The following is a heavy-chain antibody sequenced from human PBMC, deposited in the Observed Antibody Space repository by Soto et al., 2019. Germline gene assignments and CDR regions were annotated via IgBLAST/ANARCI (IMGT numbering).Heavy chain of an antibody. J-gene: IGHJ4*02. CDR1: GFTVSSYG. Sequence: QVQLVKSRGGVVQPGRSLRLSCAASGFTVSSYGMHWVRQAPGKGLEWVAVVSYDGSNKYYADSVKGRFTISRDNSKNTLYLQMNSLRAEDTAVFYCAKEWVYDTSGWSFDYWGQGTLVTVSS. CDR2: VSYDGSNK. CDR3: AKEWVYDTSGWSFDY. D-gene: IGHD3-22*01. V-gene: IGHV3-30*18.